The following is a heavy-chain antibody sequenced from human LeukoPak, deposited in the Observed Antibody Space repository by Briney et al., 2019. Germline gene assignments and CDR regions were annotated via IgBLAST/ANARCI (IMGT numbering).Heavy chain of an antibody. CDR1: GFTFDDYA. V-gene: IGHV3-21*01. CDR3: ASYGDYNFDY. D-gene: IGHD4-17*01. CDR2: ISSSSSYI. Sequence: GGSLRLSCAASGFTFDDYAMHWVRQAPGKGLEWVSSISSSSSYIYYADSVKGRFTISRDNAKNSLYLQMNSLRAEDTAVYYCASYGDYNFDYWGQGTLVTVSS. J-gene: IGHJ4*02.